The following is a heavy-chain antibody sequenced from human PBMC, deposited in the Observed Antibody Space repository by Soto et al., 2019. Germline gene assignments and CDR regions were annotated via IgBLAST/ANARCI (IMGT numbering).Heavy chain of an antibody. D-gene: IGHD3-22*01. V-gene: IGHV1-18*01. CDR3: ARAVHYYDSSGYYLTLNFYFDY. Sequence: DSVKVSCKASGYTFPSYGISWVRQAPGQGLEGMGWISAYNGNTNYAQKLQGRVTMTTDTSTSTAYMEPRSLRSDDTAVYYCARAVHYYDSSGYYLTLNFYFDYWGQGTLVPVSS. CDR1: GYTFPSYG. CDR2: ISAYNGNT. J-gene: IGHJ4*02.